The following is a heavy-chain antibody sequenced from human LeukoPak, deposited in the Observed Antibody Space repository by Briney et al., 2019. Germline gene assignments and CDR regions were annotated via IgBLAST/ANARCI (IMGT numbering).Heavy chain of an antibody. D-gene: IGHD3-16*01. V-gene: IGHV3-30-3*02. CDR3: AKSAEGDLDY. Sequence: PGGSLRLSCAASGFTFSSYAMHWVRQAPGKGLEWVAVISYDGSNKYYADSVKGRFTISRDNSKNTLYLQMNSLRAEDTAVYYCAKSAEGDLDYWGQGTLVTVSS. CDR1: GFTFSSYA. J-gene: IGHJ4*02. CDR2: ISYDGSNK.